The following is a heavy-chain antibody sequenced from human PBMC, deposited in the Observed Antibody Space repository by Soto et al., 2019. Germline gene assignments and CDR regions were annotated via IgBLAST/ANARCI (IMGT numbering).Heavy chain of an antibody. Sequence: ASVKVSCKASGYTFTSYAMHWVRQAPGQRLEWMGWINAGNGNTKYSQKFQVRVTITRDTSASTAYMELSSLRSEDTAVYYCARVGYCSSTSCYENWFDPWGQGTLVTVSS. CDR3: ARVGYCSSTSCYENWFDP. CDR1: GYTFTSYA. V-gene: IGHV1-3*01. J-gene: IGHJ5*02. D-gene: IGHD2-2*01. CDR2: INAGNGNT.